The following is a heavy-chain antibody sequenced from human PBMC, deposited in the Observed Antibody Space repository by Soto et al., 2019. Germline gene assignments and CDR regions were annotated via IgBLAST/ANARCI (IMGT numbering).Heavy chain of an antibody. CDR1: GFTFSSYA. CDR3: AKDGVSDGDYLYVV. V-gene: IGHV3-23*01. Sequence: EVQLLESGGGLVQPGGSLRLSCAASGFTFSSYAMSWVRQAPGKGLEWVSGISGSGSSTYYADSVKGRFTMSRDNSKNTLYLQMNSLRAEDTAVYYCAKDGVSDGDYLYVVWGQGTLVTVSS. D-gene: IGHD4-17*01. CDR2: ISGSGSST. J-gene: IGHJ4*02.